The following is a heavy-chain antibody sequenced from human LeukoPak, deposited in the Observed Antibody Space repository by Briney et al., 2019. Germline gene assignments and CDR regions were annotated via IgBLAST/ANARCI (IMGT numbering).Heavy chain of an antibody. CDR2: IFSTGST. V-gene: IGHV4-4*07. J-gene: IGHJ6*03. CDR3: VREVQLWRQNMYCYYMDA. CDR1: GDSLIYYY. Sequence: SETLSLTCRFSGDSLIYYYWTWIRQPAGKGLEWIGRIFSTGSTNYNPSLQSRVTISVDKSKNQFSLRLSSVTAADTAVYFCVREVQLWRQNMYCYYMDAWGKGTTVIVSS. D-gene: IGHD2-8*02.